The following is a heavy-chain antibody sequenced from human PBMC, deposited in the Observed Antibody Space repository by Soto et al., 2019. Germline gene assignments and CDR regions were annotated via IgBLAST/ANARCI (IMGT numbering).Heavy chain of an antibody. CDR2: VKSNGDGGTA. J-gene: IGHJ4*02. Sequence: EVQLVESGGGLVQPGGSLRLSCAASGFSISNSWMHWVRQAPGKGLEWVGRVKSNGDGGTADYAAPVKGTFTVSRGDSNNTPYLQLNSLKMEDTAVDYCNSYPDCWGGDIPLWGQGTLVTVSS. CDR3: NSYPDCWGGDIPL. V-gene: IGHV3-15*07. D-gene: IGHD3-3*01. CDR1: GFSISNSW.